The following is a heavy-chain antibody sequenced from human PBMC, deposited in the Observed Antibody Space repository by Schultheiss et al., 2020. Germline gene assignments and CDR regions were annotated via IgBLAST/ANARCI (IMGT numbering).Heavy chain of an antibody. CDR1: GFTFSSYA. CDR3: ARETGIPQYFQH. Sequence: GGSLRLSCAASGFTFSSYAMSWVRQAPGKGLVWVSRINSDGSSTSYADSVKGRFTISRDNAKNTLYLQMNSLRAEDTAVYYCARETGIPQYFQHWGQGTLVTVSS. D-gene: IGHD3-9*01. V-gene: IGHV3-74*01. J-gene: IGHJ1*01. CDR2: INSDGSST.